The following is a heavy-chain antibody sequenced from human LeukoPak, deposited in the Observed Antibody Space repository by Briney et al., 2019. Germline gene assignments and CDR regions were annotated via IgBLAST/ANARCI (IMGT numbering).Heavy chain of an antibody. CDR3: AREHYYDSSGPTGYFDY. V-gene: IGHV4-39*02. J-gene: IGHJ4*02. D-gene: IGHD3-22*01. CDR2: VYYSGTT. Sequence: PSETLSLTCTVSGGSISSSSYCWGWIRQPPGKGLEWIGSVYYSGTTYFNPSLKSRVTISVDTSKNQFSLKLSSVTAADTAVYYCAREHYYDSSGPTGYFDYWGQGTLVTVSS. CDR1: GGSISSSSYC.